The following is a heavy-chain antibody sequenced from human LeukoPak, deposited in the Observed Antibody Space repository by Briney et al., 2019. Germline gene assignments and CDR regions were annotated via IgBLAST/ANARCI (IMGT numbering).Heavy chain of an antibody. D-gene: IGHD6-19*01. J-gene: IGHJ4*02. Sequence: PSETLSLTCAVSGYSISSGYYWGWIRQPPGKGLEWMGSIYHSGSTYYNPSLKSRVTISVDTSKNQFSLKLSSVTAADTAVYYCARDRREWLVPNHFDYWGQGTLVTVSS. CDR2: IYHSGST. CDR3: ARDRREWLVPNHFDY. V-gene: IGHV4-38-2*02. CDR1: GYSISSGYY.